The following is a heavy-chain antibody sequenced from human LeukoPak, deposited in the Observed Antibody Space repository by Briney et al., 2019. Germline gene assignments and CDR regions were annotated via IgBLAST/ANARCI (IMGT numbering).Heavy chain of an antibody. V-gene: IGHV4-4*07. CDR1: GGSISSYY. J-gene: IGHJ4*02. D-gene: IGHD3-22*01. CDR2: IYTSGSP. Sequence: PSETLSLTCTVSGGSISSYYWSWIRQPAGKGLEWIGRIYTSGSPTYNPSLKSRITMSVDTTKNQFSLKLSSVTAADTAVYYCARGSAYYYDNSGFIDYWGQGTLVTVSS. CDR3: ARGSAYYYDNSGFIDY.